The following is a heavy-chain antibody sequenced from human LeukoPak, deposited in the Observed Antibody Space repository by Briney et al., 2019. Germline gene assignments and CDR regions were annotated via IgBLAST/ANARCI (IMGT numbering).Heavy chain of an antibody. CDR1: GFTFSSYS. CDR3: GQGGDAFDI. CDR2: IYSGGST. D-gene: IGHD3-16*01. J-gene: IGHJ3*02. Sequence: GGSLRLSCAASGFTFSSYSMNWVRQAPGKGLEWVSVIYSGGSTYYADSVKGRFTISRDNSKNTLYLQMNSLRAEDTAVYYCGQGGDAFDIWGQGTMVTVSS. V-gene: IGHV3-66*01.